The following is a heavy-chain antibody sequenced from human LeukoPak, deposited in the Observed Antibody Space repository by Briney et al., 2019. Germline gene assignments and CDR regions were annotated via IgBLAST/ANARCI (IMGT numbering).Heavy chain of an antibody. CDR3: TRGAHGYGVFDP. CDR1: GFSLSGYW. Sequence: GGSLRLSCAASGFSLSGYWMHWVRQAPGKGLVWVSRINSDGSTTYYADSVKGRFTISTDNTKNTLFLQMNSLRAEDTAVYYCTRGAHGYGVFDPWGQETLVTVSS. J-gene: IGHJ5*02. V-gene: IGHV3-74*01. D-gene: IGHD3-22*01. CDR2: INSDGSTT.